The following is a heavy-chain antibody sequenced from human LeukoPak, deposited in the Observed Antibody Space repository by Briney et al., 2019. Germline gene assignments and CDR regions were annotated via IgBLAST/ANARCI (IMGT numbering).Heavy chain of an antibody. D-gene: IGHD1-26*01. CDR2: ISSSSSYI. CDR1: GFTFGSYS. Sequence: PGGSLRLSCAASGFTFGSYSMNWVRQAPGKGLEWVSSISSSSSYIYYADSVKGRFTISRDNAKNSLYLQMNSLRAEDTAVYYCARAPSAEDTFDIWGQGTMVTVSS. CDR3: ARAPSAEDTFDI. J-gene: IGHJ3*02. V-gene: IGHV3-21*01.